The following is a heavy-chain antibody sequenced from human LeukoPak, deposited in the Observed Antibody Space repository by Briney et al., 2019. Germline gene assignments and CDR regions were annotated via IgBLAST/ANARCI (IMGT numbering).Heavy chain of an antibody. J-gene: IGHJ1*01. CDR3: ARDNARGGSFSDYLRYFQH. V-gene: IGHV4-61*02. Sequence: SETLSLTCTVSGGSINSGNYYWSWIRQPAGKGLEWIGRIYSSGSTNYNPSLKSRVTISVDTSKNQFPLNLNSVTAADTAVYYCARDNARGGSFSDYLRYFQHWGQGTLVTVSS. CDR1: GGSINSGNYY. D-gene: IGHD5/OR15-5a*01. CDR2: IYSSGST.